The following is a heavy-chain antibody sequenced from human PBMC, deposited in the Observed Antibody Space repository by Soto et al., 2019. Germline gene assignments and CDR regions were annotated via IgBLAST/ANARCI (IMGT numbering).Heavy chain of an antibody. V-gene: IGHV4-39*01. CDR2: FYYSGST. CDR3: ATTAGCSTTSCYTGYYYYGMDV. J-gene: IGHJ6*02. D-gene: IGHD2-2*02. Sequence: SEPLSLTWTVADCSIISSIYCWGWIRQPPGKGLEWIGSFYYSGSTYYNPSLKSRVTISVDTSKNQFSLKLSSVTAADTAVYYCATTAGCSTTSCYTGYYYYGMDVWGQGTTVNVSS. CDR1: DCSIISSIYC.